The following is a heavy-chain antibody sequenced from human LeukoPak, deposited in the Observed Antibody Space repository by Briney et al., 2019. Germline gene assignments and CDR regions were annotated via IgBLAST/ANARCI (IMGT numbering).Heavy chain of an antibody. CDR1: GFTFSSYG. Sequence: GGSLRLSCAASGFTFSSYGMHWVRQAPGKGLEWVAVISYDGSNKYYADSVKGRFTISRDNSKNTLYLQMNSLRAEDTAVYYCARSAGSGGSWFDPWGQGTLVTVSS. J-gene: IGHJ5*02. CDR2: ISYDGSNK. V-gene: IGHV3-30*03. CDR3: ARSAGSGGSWFDP. D-gene: IGHD3-10*01.